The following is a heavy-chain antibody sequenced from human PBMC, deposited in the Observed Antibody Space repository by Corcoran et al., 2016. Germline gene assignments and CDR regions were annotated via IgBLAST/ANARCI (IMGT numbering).Heavy chain of an antibody. D-gene: IGHD3-22*01. CDR1: GGSISSDSAY. Sequence: QLQLQESGPGLVKPSETLSLTCTVSGGSISSDSAYWGWIRQPPGKGLEWVGCISYSGSTYNNPSLKSRVTISVDTSKNQFSLKLSSVPAADMDVYFCAAVDSSGYLNYWGQGTLVTVSS. V-gene: IGHV4-39*01. CDR2: ISYSGST. CDR3: AAVDSSGYLNY. J-gene: IGHJ4*02.